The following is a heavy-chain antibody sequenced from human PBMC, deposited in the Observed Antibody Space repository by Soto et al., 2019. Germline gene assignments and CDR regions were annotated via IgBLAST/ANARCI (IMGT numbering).Heavy chain of an antibody. J-gene: IGHJ6*02. V-gene: IGHV3-7*03. Sequence: EVQLVESGGGVVQPGGSLRLSCAASGFTFSDSWMSWVRQAPGKGLEWVANIKKDGSDKYYVDSVKGRFTISRDNAKNSLYLQMNSLRAEDTAVYYCARDEPPYYGSAPDVWGQGTTVTVSS. CDR2: IKKDGSDK. CDR3: ARDEPPYYGSAPDV. CDR1: GFTFSDSW. D-gene: IGHD3-10*01.